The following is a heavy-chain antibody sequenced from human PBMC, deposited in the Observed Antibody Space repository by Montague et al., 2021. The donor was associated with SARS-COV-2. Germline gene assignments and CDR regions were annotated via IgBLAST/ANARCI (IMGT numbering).Heavy chain of an antibody. D-gene: IGHD2/OR15-2a*01. CDR2: INYSGST. CDR1: GGSVSSGSYY. J-gene: IGHJ6*02. Sequence: SETLSLTCTVSGGSVSSGSYYWSWIRQPPGKRLEWIGYINYSGSTNYNPSLKSRVTISVDMYRNQFSLKLLSVTAADTAIYYCARPGRAPFHSAMDVWGQGTTVTVSS. CDR3: ARPGRAPFHSAMDV. V-gene: IGHV4-61*01.